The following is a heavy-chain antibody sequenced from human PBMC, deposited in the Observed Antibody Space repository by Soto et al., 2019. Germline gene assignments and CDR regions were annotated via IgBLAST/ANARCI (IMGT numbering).Heavy chain of an antibody. Sequence: GGSLRLSCAASGSTFAHQAMSWVRQAPGKGLEWVSDIGGRGDNIYYADSVKGRFTISRDNPKNTLYLQMNSLRAEDTAVYYCTNDWGRKWNDEDSHHWGQGTLVTVSS. D-gene: IGHD1-20*01. CDR1: GSTFAHQA. CDR2: IGGRGDNI. CDR3: TNDWGRKWNDEDSHH. J-gene: IGHJ1*01. V-gene: IGHV3-23*01.